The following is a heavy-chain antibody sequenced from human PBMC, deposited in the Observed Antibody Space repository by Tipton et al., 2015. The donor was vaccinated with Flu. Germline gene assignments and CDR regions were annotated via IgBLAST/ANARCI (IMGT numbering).Heavy chain of an antibody. J-gene: IGHJ4*02. CDR2: IYTSGST. Sequence: TLSLTCAVYGGSFSSYYWSWIRQPAGKGLEWIGRIYTSGSTNYNPSLKSRVTMSVDTSKNQFSLKLSSVTAADTAVYYCAREDPTRGFVLDYWGQGTLVTVSS. V-gene: IGHV4-4*07. CDR3: AREDPTRGFVLDY. D-gene: IGHD5-12*01. CDR1: GGSFSSYY.